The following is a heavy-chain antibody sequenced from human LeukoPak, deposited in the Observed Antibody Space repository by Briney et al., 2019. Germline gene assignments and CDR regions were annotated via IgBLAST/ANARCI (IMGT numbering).Heavy chain of an antibody. V-gene: IGHV1-2*02. CDR1: GYTFTGYY. J-gene: IGHJ3*02. CDR2: INPNSGGT. CDR3: AAYCSGGSCYSYTMQAFNI. D-gene: IGHD2-15*01. Sequence: ASVKVSCKASGYTFTGYYIHWVRQAPGQGLEWMGWINPNSGGTNYAQNFQGRVTMTRDTSISTAYMELSRLRSDDTAVYYCAAYCSGGSCYSYTMQAFNIWGQGTMVTVSS.